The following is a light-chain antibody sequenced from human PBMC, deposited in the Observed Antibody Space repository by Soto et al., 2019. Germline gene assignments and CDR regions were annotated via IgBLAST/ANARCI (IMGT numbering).Light chain of an antibody. J-gene: IGKJ3*01. CDR2: AAS. CDR1: QDIRNY. V-gene: IGKV1-27*01. CDR3: QKYDRAPFT. Sequence: DIQMTQSPSPLSVSVGDRVTITCRASQDIRNYVAWYQQKPGKPPNLLIYAASTLESGVPSRFSGSGSGTDFALTINNLQPEDVATYYCQKYDRAPFTFGPGTKVDF.